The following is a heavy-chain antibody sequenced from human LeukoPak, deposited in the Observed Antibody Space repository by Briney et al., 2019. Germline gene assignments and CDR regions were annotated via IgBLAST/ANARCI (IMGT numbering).Heavy chain of an antibody. V-gene: IGHV6-1*01. CDR1: GDSVSSTSAA. J-gene: IGHJ4*02. CDR2: TYYRSKWYR. CDR3: ARYTSSWFFDS. D-gene: IGHD6-13*01. Sequence: SQTLSLTCAISGDSVSSTSAAWNWLRQSQSRGLEWLGRTYYRSKWYRDYAVSVRGRITVNPDTSTTQFSLQLNSVAPEDTAVYYCARYTSSWFFDSWGLGTLVTVSS.